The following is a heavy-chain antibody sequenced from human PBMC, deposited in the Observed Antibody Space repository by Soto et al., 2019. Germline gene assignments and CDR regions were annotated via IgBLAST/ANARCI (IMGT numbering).Heavy chain of an antibody. D-gene: IGHD6-19*01. Sequence: QVQLVESGGGVVQPGRSLRLSCAASGFTFSSYGMHWVRQAPGKGLEWVAVISYDGSNKYYADSVKGRFTISRDNSKNTLYLQMNSLRAEDTAVYYCAKDRAYSSGWYYFDYWGQGTLVTVSS. CDR1: GFTFSSYG. CDR3: AKDRAYSSGWYYFDY. J-gene: IGHJ4*02. V-gene: IGHV3-30*18. CDR2: ISYDGSNK.